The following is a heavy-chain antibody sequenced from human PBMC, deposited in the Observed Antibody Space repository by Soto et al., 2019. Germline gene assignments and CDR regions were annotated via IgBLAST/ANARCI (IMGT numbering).Heavy chain of an antibody. J-gene: IGHJ4*02. CDR2: IYWDDDR. CDR1: GFSLSTSEVG. V-gene: IGHV2-5*02. Sequence: SGPTLVNPTQTLTLTCTFSGFSLSTSEVGVGWIRQPPGKALEWLALIYWDDDRRYSPSLRSRLTITKDTSKNQVVLTMTNMDPVDTATYYCAHTDNDWSFDFWGQGTLVTVSS. CDR3: AHTDNDWSFDF. D-gene: IGHD2-21*01.